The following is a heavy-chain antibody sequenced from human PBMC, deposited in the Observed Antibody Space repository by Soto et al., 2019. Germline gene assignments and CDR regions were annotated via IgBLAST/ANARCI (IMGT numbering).Heavy chain of an antibody. J-gene: IGHJ5*02. V-gene: IGHV3-15*02. CDR1: GFTFSNAW. CDR2: IKSKTNGGTT. Sequence: EVQLLESGGALVKAGESLRVSCAASGFTFSNAWMSWVRQATGKGLEWVGRIKSKTNGGTTDYAAPVKGRFSVSRDDSRDMLYLKMNSLKTEDTAVYYCTTDDPINRSWGQGTLVTVSS. CDR3: TTDDPINRS.